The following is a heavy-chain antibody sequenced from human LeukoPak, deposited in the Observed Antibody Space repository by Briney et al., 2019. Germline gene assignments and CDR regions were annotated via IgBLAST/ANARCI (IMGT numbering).Heavy chain of an antibody. J-gene: IGHJ5*02. D-gene: IGHD3-3*01. Sequence: SVKVSCKASGGTFSSYAISWVRQAPGQGLEWMGGIIPIFGTANYAQKFQGRVTITTDESTSTAYMELNSLRSEDTAVYYCARGSEEGYDFWSGYQNQPDNWFDPWGQGTLVTVSS. V-gene: IGHV1-69*05. CDR2: IIPIFGTA. CDR3: ARGSEEGYDFWSGYQNQPDNWFDP. CDR1: GGTFSSYA.